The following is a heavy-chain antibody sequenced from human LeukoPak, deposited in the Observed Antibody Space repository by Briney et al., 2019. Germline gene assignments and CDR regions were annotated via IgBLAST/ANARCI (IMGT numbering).Heavy chain of an antibody. CDR2: ISWNSGSI. CDR3: AKDIFTGIAAAGIFDY. J-gene: IGHJ4*02. V-gene: IGHV3-9*01. Sequence: GGSLRLSCAASGFTFDDYAMHWVRQAPGKGLEWVSGISWNSGSIGYADSAKGRFTISRDNAKNSLYLQMNSLRAEDTALYYCAKDIFTGIAAAGIFDYWGQGTLVTVSS. D-gene: IGHD6-13*01. CDR1: GFTFDDYA.